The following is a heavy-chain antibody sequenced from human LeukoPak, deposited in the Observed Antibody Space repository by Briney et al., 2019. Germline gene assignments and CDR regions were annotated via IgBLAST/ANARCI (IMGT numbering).Heavy chain of an antibody. V-gene: IGHV4-34*01. J-gene: IGHJ4*02. CDR1: GVSFSGYY. D-gene: IGHD4-17*01. Sequence: SETLSLTCAVYGVSFSGYYWSWIRQPPGKGLEWLGEINHSGSTNYNPSLKSRVTISVDTSKNQFSLKLSSVTAADTAVYYCARTRVTTIDYWGQGTLVTVSS. CDR3: ARTRVTTIDY. CDR2: INHSGST.